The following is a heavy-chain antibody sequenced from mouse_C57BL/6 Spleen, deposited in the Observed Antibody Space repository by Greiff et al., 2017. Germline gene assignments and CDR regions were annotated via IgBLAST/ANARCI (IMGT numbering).Heavy chain of an antibody. J-gene: IGHJ2*01. D-gene: IGHD1-1*01. Sequence: QVQLQQPGAELVKPGASVKMSCKASGYTFTSYWITWVKQRPGQGLEWIGDIYPGSGSPNYNEKFKGKATLTVDTSSSTAYMQLSSLTSEDAAVYYCAREIGSSLFDYWGQGTTLTVSS. CDR3: AREIGSSLFDY. V-gene: IGHV1-55*01. CDR2: IYPGSGSP. CDR1: GYTFTSYW.